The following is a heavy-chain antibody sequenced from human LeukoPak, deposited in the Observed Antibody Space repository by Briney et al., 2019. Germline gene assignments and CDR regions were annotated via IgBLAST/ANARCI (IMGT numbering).Heavy chain of an antibody. J-gene: IGHJ3*02. V-gene: IGHV3-66*01. CDR2: IYSGGST. CDR3: ARDRGSGSGWYYDAFDI. CDR1: GLTVSSNY. D-gene: IGHD6-19*01. Sequence: GGSLRLSCAASGLTVSSNYMSWVRQAPGKGLEWVSVIYSGGSTYYADSVKGRFTVSRDNSKNTLYLQMNSRRADDTAVYYCARDRGSGSGWYYDAFDIWGQGTMVTVSS.